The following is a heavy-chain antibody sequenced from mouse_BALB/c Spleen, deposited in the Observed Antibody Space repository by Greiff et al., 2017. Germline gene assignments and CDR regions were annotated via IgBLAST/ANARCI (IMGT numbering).Heavy chain of an antibody. Sequence: VQLKESGPGLVAPSQSLSITCTVSGFSLTSYGVHWVRQPPGKGLEWLGVIWAGGSTNYNSALMSRLSISKDNSKSQVFLKMNSLQTDDTAMYYCARAGGIYDGYPWFAYWGQGTLVTVSA. CDR1: GFSLTSYG. J-gene: IGHJ3*01. D-gene: IGHD2-3*01. CDR3: ARAGGIYDGYPWFAY. V-gene: IGHV2-9*02. CDR2: IWAGGST.